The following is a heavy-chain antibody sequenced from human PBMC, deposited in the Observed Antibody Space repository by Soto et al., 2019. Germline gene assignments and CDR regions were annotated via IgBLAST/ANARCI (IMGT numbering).Heavy chain of an antibody. J-gene: IGHJ6*02. V-gene: IGHV4-31*03. D-gene: IGHD2-21*01. Sequence: SETLSLTCPVSGGYISGGTYYWSWNRQPPGQGLEWIGYIYFSGSTYYNPSLKSRVIISVDTSKNQFSLRLSSVTAADTAVYYCARGDWPTQMDVWGQGTTVTVSS. CDR2: IYFSGST. CDR3: ARGDWPTQMDV. CDR1: GGYISGGTYY.